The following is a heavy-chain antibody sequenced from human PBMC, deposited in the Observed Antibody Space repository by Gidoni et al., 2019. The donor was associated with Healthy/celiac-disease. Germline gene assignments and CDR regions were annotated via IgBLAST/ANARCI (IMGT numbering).Heavy chain of an antibody. CDR3: AKGVLRFLEWLSHDAFDI. CDR2: ISWNSGSI. CDR1: GFTFADYA. J-gene: IGHJ3*02. Sequence: EVQLVESGGGLVQPGRSLRLSCAASGFTFADYAMHWVRQAPGKGLEWVSGISWNSGSIGYADSVKGRFTISRDNAKNPLYLQMNSLRAEDTALYYCAKGVLRFLEWLSHDAFDIWGQGTMVTVSS. D-gene: IGHD3-3*01. V-gene: IGHV3-9*01.